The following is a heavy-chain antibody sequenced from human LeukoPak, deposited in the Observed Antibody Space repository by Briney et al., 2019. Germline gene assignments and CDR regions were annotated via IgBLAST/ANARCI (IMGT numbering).Heavy chain of an antibody. CDR3: ARVQRDYGDYYFDY. Sequence: SETLSLTCAVYGGSFSGYYWSWIRQPPGKGLEWIGEINHSGSTNYNPPLKSRVTISVDTSKNQFSLKLSSVTAADTAAYYCARVQRDYGDYYFDYWGQGTLVTVSS. CDR1: GGSFSGYY. J-gene: IGHJ4*02. V-gene: IGHV4-34*01. D-gene: IGHD4-17*01. CDR2: INHSGST.